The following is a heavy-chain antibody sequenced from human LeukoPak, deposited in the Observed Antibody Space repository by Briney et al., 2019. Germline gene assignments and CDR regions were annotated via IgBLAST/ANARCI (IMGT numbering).Heavy chain of an antibody. CDR2: IYPGDSDT. J-gene: IGHJ4*02. CDR1: GYSFTTYW. V-gene: IGHV5-51*01. CDR3: ARIRYCSGGSCYSSPNFDY. D-gene: IGHD2-15*01. Sequence: GESLKISCRGSGYSFTTYWIGWERQLPGKGLEWMGIIYPGDSDTRYSPSFQGQATISADKSISTAYLQWSSLKASDTAMYYCARIRYCSGGSCYSSPNFDYWGQGTLVTVSS.